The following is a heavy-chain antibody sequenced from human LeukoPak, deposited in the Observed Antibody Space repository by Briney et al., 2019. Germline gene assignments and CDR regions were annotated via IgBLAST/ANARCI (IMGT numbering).Heavy chain of an antibody. D-gene: IGHD3-10*01. J-gene: IGHJ3*02. V-gene: IGHV3-30*04. CDR2: ISYDGSNK. CDR1: GFTFSSYA. Sequence: GGSLRLSCAASGFTFSSYAMHWVRQAPGKGLEWVAVISYDGSNKYYADSVKGRFTISRDNSKNTLYLQMNSLRAEDTAVYYCARPHGTGNAFAFDIWGQGTMVTVSS. CDR3: ARPHGTGNAFAFDI.